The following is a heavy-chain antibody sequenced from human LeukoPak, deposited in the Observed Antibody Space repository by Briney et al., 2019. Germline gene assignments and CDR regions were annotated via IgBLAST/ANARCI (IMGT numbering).Heavy chain of an antibody. CDR1: GFTFSSYG. J-gene: IGHJ4*02. CDR3: AKVPISGSLVDY. D-gene: IGHD2-15*01. CDR2: ISYDGSNK. Sequence: GGSLRLSCAASGFTFSSYGMHWVRQAPGKGLEWVAVISYDGSNKYYADSVKGRFTISRDNSKNTLYLQMNSLRAEDTAVYYCAKVPISGSLVDYWGQGTLVTVSS. V-gene: IGHV3-30*18.